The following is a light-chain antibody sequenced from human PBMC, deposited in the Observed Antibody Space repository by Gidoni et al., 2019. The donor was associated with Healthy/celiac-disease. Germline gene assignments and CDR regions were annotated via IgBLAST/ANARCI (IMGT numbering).Light chain of an antibody. CDR2: SNN. J-gene: IGLJ3*02. CDR1: SSNIGSNP. V-gene: IGLV1-44*01. Sequence: QSVLTQPPSASGTPGPRVTISCSGSSSNIGSNPVNWYQQLPGTAPKLLIYSNNQRPSGVPDRFSGSKSGTSASLAISGLQSEDEADYYCAAWDDSLNVWVFGGGTKLTVL. CDR3: AAWDDSLNVWV.